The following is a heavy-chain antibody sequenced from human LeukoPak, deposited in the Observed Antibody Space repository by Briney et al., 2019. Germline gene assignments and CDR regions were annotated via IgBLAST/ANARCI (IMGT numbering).Heavy chain of an antibody. CDR2: ISYDGSNK. Sequence: PGGSLRLSCAGSGFTFSSYWMNWVRQAPGKGLEWVAVISYDGSNKYYADSVKGRFTISRDNSKNTLYLQMNSLRAEDTAVYYCARDPGGHGRGGFFDYWGQGTLVTVSS. CDR3: ARDPGGHGRGGFFDY. CDR1: GFTFSSYW. D-gene: IGHD3-16*01. J-gene: IGHJ4*02. V-gene: IGHV3-30-3*01.